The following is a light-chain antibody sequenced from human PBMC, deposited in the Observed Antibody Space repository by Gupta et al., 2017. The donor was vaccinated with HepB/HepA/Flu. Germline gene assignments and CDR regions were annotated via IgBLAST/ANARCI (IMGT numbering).Light chain of an antibody. CDR1: QSIRSW. V-gene: IGKV1-5*03. CDR3: QQYNSYPLT. Sequence: DIQMTQSPSTLSASVGDRVTVTCRASQSIRSWLAWYQQKPGKAPNLLIYKASTLEGGVPSRFSGSGSGTEFTLTISSLQPDDFATYHCQQYNSYPLTFGGGTKLEI. CDR2: KAS. J-gene: IGKJ4*01.